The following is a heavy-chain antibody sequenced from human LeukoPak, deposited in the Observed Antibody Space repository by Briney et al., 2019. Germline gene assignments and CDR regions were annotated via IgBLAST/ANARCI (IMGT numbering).Heavy chain of an antibody. CDR1: GFTFSSYG. D-gene: IGHD3-10*01. CDR3: AKDHYYYGSGIYFMHYFDY. CDR2: IWYDGSNK. V-gene: IGHV3-30*02. J-gene: IGHJ4*02. Sequence: SGGSLRLSCAASGFTFSSYGMQWVRQAPGKGLEWVAIIWYDGSNKYYADSVKGRFTISRENSKNTLHLQMNSLRAGDTAVYYCAKDHYYYGSGIYFMHYFDYWGQGTLVTVSS.